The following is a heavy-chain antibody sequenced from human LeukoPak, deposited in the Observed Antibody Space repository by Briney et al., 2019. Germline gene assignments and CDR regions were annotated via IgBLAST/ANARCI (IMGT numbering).Heavy chain of an antibody. CDR1: GFTLSSYS. V-gene: IGHV3-21*01. J-gene: IGHJ1*01. CDR3: ARDGGIAAAGTGNWLYLGYFQH. Sequence: PGGSLRLSCAASGFTLSSYSMNWVRQAPGKGLEWVSSISSSSSYIFYADSVKGRFTISRDNAKNSLYLQMNSLRAEDTAVYYCARDGGIAAAGTGNWLYLGYFQHWGQGTLVTVSS. D-gene: IGHD6-13*01. CDR2: ISSSSSYI.